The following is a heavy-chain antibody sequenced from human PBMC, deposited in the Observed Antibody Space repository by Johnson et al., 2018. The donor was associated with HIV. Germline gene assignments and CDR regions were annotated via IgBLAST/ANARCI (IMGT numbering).Heavy chain of an antibody. CDR3: ARGWQQRAFDI. CDR1: GFTFSSYA. D-gene: IGHD6-13*01. CDR2: ISYDGSNK. Sequence: QVQLVESGGGVVQPGRSLRLSCAVSGFTFSSYAMHWVRQAPGKGLEWVAVISYDGSNKNYADSVKGRFTISRDNPKNTLYLQMNSLRAEDTAVYYCARGWQQRAFDIWGQGTMVTVSS. J-gene: IGHJ3*02. V-gene: IGHV3-30*14.